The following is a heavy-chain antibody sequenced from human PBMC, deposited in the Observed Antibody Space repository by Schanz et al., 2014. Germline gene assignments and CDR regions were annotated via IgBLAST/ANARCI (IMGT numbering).Heavy chain of an antibody. V-gene: IGHV3-30*02. J-gene: IGHJ6*02. Sequence: QVRLVESGGGVVQPGGSLRLSCAASGFTFSTTGMHWVRQAPGKGLVWVTYIRYDGINKYYADSVKGRFTVSRDNAKSTLFLQMDSLRPEDTAIYYCAKIRYDSSGYYLPYYGMDVWGQGTTVIVSS. CDR2: IRYDGINK. CDR3: AKIRYDSSGYYLPYYGMDV. D-gene: IGHD3-22*01. CDR1: GFTFSTTG.